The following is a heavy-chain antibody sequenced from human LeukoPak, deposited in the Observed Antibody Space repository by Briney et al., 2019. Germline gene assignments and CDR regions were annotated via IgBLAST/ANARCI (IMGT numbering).Heavy chain of an antibody. J-gene: IGHJ5*02. V-gene: IGHV4-4*07. CDR1: GGSISSYY. Sequence: SETLSLTCTVSGGSISSYYWSWIRQPAGKGLEWIGHIYTTGTTNYNPSLKSRVTMSVDMSKNQFSLKLSSVTAADTAAYYCARVGTSVGYNWFDPWGQGTLVTVSS. CDR2: IYTTGTT. D-gene: IGHD5/OR15-5a*01. CDR3: ARVGTSVGYNWFDP.